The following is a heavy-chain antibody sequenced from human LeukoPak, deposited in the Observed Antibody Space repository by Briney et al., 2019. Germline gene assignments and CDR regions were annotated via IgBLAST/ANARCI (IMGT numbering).Heavy chain of an antibody. Sequence: ASVKVSCKASGYTFTSYDINWVRQATGQGLEWMGWINPNSGGTNYAQKFQGRVTMTRDTSISTAYMELSRLRSDDTAVYYCAREQYDFWSGYFQGRNWFDPWGQGTLVTVSS. CDR1: GYTFTSYD. CDR3: AREQYDFWSGYFQGRNWFDP. D-gene: IGHD3-3*01. V-gene: IGHV1-2*02. CDR2: INPNSGGT. J-gene: IGHJ5*02.